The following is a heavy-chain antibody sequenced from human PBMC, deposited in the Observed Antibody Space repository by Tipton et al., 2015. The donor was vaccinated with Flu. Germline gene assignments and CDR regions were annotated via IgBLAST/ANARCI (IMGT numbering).Heavy chain of an antibody. D-gene: IGHD1-20*01. Sequence: LRLSCTVSGASLSGGGYYWSWIRQYPGKGLEWIGHILGNGNTFYKPSLKSRFTLSLDTSKTQFSLNVTSVTAADTAVYYCATLAITALYDFDYWGQRTLVTVSS. CDR3: ATLAITALYDFDY. CDR2: ILGNGNT. CDR1: GASLSGGGYY. V-gene: IGHV4-31*03. J-gene: IGHJ4*02.